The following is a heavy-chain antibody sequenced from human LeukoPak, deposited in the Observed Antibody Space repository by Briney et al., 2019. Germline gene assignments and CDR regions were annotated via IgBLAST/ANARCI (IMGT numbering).Heavy chain of an antibody. D-gene: IGHD4-17*01. V-gene: IGHV4-4*07. Sequence: SETLSLTCTVSGASISGYYWSWIRLPAGRGLEWIGRMYNNGSTNCNPSLKSRVSMSVDTSKNQFSLRLKSVTAADTAVYYCTRDTGSGDYVFFDSWGQGTRVTVSS. CDR3: TRDTGSGDYVFFDS. CDR2: MYNNGST. J-gene: IGHJ4*02. CDR1: GASISGYY.